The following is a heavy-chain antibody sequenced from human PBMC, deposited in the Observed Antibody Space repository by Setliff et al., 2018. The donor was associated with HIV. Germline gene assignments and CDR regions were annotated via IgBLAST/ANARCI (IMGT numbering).Heavy chain of an antibody. J-gene: IGHJ4*02. CDR1: GYTFIKYY. CDR2: MNPNSGNT. V-gene: IGHV1-8*01. D-gene: IGHD1-20*01. CDR3: ARDRGRITGPTFPLDY. Sequence: ASVKVSCKASGYTFIKYYMHWVRQAPGQGLEWMGWMNPNSGNTGYAQKFQGRVTMTRDTSITTAYMELSSLRSEDTAVFYCARDRGRITGPTFPLDYWGQGTLVTVSS.